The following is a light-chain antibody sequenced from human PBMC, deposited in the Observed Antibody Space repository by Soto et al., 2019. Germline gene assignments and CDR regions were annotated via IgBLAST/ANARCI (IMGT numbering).Light chain of an antibody. J-gene: IGKJ2*01. Sequence: VLTQSPATLCLSPGQRATLSCRASRSVSSYLAWYQQKPGQAPRLVIYDATNRAPDIPPRFSGSGSGTDFTLTINGLEPEDSAVYYCQQRYNWPPYTFGQGTKVEIK. V-gene: IGKV3-11*01. CDR1: RSVSSY. CDR3: QQRYNWPPYT. CDR2: DAT.